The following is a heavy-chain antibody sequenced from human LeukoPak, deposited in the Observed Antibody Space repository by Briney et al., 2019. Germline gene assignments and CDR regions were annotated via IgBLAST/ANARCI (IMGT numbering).Heavy chain of an antibody. J-gene: IGHJ4*02. CDR1: GFTFSKYT. Sequence: GGSLRPFCVASGFTFSKYTMSWVRQDPGKGLEWVACIYGGVTGSTLYAESVLGRFSISRDNTKNTLYLQMNSLSDEDAAVDYCAKDLTPDGVWDIDCWGQGTPITVSS. D-gene: IGHD3-9*01. V-gene: IGHV3-23*01. CDR2: IYGGVTGST. CDR3: AKDLTPDGVWDIDC.